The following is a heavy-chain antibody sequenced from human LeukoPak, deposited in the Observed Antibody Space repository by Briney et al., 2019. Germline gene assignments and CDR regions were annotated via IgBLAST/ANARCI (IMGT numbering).Heavy chain of an antibody. Sequence: GRTVRLPCSVSGFTYSTYVTHWVSQAPGKGLEYVSAISSNGDNTYYADSVKGRFTISRDNSKNTLYLQMSSLRADDTAVYYCVRGTGYWGQGTLVTVSS. CDR1: GFTYSTYV. CDR2: ISSNGDNT. V-gene: IGHV3-64D*06. CDR3: VRGTGY. J-gene: IGHJ4*02.